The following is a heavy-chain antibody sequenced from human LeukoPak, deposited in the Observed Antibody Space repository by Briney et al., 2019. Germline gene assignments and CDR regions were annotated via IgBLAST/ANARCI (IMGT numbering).Heavy chain of an antibody. CDR2: ISAYNGNT. V-gene: IGHV1-18*01. CDR1: GYTFTSYG. D-gene: IGHD2-15*01. CDR3: ARPKGLYCSGGSCYSEGNWFDP. Sequence: GASVKVSCKASGYTFTSYGISWVRQAPGQGLEWMGWISAYNGNTNYAQKLQGRVTMTTGTSTSTAHMELRSLRSDDTAVYYCARPKGLYCSGGSCYSEGNWFDPWGQGTLVTVSS. J-gene: IGHJ5*02.